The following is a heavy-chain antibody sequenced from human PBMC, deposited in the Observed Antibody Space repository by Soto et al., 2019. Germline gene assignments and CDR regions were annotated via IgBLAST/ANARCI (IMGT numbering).Heavy chain of an antibody. J-gene: IGHJ3*02. CDR2: ISYDGSNK. CDR3: AKDGLDLYGDGAFDI. Sequence: QVQLVESGGGVVQPGRSLRLSCAASGFTFSSYGMHWVRQAPGKGLEWVAVISYDGSNKYYADSVKGRFTISRDNSKNTLYLQMNSLRAEDTAVYYGAKDGLDLYGDGAFDIWGQGTMVTVSS. D-gene: IGHD4-17*01. V-gene: IGHV3-30*18. CDR1: GFTFSSYG.